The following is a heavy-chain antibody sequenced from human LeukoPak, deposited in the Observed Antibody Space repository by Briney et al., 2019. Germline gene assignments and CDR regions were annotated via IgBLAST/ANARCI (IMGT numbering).Heavy chain of an antibody. V-gene: IGHV4-31*03. D-gene: IGHD1-26*01. CDR3: ARLSVIVGAALEYYYYYMDV. J-gene: IGHJ6*03. CDR2: IYFSGST. Sequence: SETLSLTCSVSGGSLSRGGHYWSWLRQHPGKGLEWIAYIYFSGSTYYNPSLKSRVTISADKSKNQVSLKLTSVTAADTAVYYCARLSVIVGAALEYYYYYMDVWGQGTTVTVSS. CDR1: GGSLSRGGHY.